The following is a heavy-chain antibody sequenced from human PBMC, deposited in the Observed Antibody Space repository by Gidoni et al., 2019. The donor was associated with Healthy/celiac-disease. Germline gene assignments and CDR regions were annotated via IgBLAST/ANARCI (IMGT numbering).Heavy chain of an antibody. J-gene: IGHJ4*02. CDR3: TTGLTYYDFWSGYPPDY. CDR2: IKSKTDGGTT. V-gene: IGHV3-15*01. D-gene: IGHD3-3*01. Sequence: EVQLVESGGGLVKPGGSLRLSCAASGFTFSNGWMSWVRQAPGKGLEWVGRIKSKTDGGTTDYAAPVKGRFTISRDDSKNTLYLQMNSLKTEDTAVYYCTTGLTYYDFWSGYPPDYWGQGTLVTVSS. CDR1: GFTFSNGW.